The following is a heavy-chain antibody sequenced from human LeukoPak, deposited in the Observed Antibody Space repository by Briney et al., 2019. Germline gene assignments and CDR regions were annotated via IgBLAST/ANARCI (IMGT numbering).Heavy chain of an antibody. CDR1: GYTFTGYY. Sequence: GASVKVSCKASGYTFTGYYMHWVRQAPGQGLEWMGWINPNSGGTNYAQKFQGRVTMTRDTSISTAYMELSRLRSDDTAVYYCARIYSSSRYRYFDLWGRGTLVTVSS. CDR2: INPNSGGT. V-gene: IGHV1-2*02. CDR3: ARIYSSSRYRYFDL. J-gene: IGHJ2*01. D-gene: IGHD6-13*01.